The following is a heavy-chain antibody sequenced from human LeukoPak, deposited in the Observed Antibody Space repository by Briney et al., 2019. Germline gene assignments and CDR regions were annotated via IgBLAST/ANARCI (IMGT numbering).Heavy chain of an antibody. CDR1: GFTFSTYV. CDR3: AKGTWRYFDY. D-gene: IGHD1-1*01. CDR2: ISGSGGRT. V-gene: IGHV3-23*01. J-gene: IGHJ4*02. Sequence: GGSLRLSCAASGFTFSTYVMSWVRQAPGKGLEWVSAISGSGGRTYYADSVKGRFTITRDNSKNTLYLQMNSLGADDTAIYYCAKGTWRYFDYWGQGTLVTVSS.